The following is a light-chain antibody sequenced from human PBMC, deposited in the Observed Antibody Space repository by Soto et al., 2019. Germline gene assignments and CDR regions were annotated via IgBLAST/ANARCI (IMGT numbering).Light chain of an antibody. J-gene: IGKJ1*01. CDR1: QSISNW. CDR3: QQFEYYPCT. CDR2: DAS. V-gene: IGKV1-5*01. Sequence: DIQMTKSPSTLSASVGDRVTITCRVSQSISNWLAWYQQKPWKEPKLLIYDASSLESGVPLIFSGGGSWTAFTLTISSLQPDDFATYYYQQFEYYPCTFGRGTKVVIK.